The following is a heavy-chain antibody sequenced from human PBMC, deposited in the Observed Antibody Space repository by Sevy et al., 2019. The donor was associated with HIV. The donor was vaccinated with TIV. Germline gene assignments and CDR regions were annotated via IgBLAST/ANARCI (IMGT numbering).Heavy chain of an antibody. CDR2: IKQDGSEK. J-gene: IGHJ6*02. CDR3: VRDTGGIGMDV. V-gene: IGHV3-7*01. CDR1: GFTFSSDW. Sequence: GGSLRLSCAASGFTFSSDWMSWVHQAPGKGLEWVANIKQDGSEKYYVDSAKGRFTISRDNAKNSLSLQMNSLRAEDTAVYYCVRDTGGIGMDVWGQGTTVTVSS. D-gene: IGHD6-13*01.